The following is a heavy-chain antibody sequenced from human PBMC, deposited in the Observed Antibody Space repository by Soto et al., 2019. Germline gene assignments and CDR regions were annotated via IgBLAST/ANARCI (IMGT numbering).Heavy chain of an antibody. J-gene: IGHJ4*02. D-gene: IGHD6-19*01. CDR1: GFTFSSYA. V-gene: IGHV3-23*01. Sequence: GGSLRLSCAASGFTFSSYAMSWVRQAPGKGLEWVSAISGSGGSTYYADSVKGRFTISRDNSKNTLYLQMNSLRAEDTAVYYCAKGYSSGWYHNYYFDYWGQGTLVTVSS. CDR2: ISGSGGST. CDR3: AKGYSSGWYHNYYFDY.